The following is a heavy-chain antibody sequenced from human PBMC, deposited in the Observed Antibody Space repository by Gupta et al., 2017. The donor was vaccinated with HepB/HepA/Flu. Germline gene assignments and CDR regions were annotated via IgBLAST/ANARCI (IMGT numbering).Heavy chain of an antibody. V-gene: IGHV4-59*01. CDR1: DDSITSYY. CDR2: IYFRGSA. Sequence: QVQLQESGPGLVKPSETLSLTCTVSDDSITSYYWTWIRQPPGKGQEWIGHIYFRGSANYNPSLKSRVTISVDTSKNHFSLNLRSATAADTAVYYCARGVGQQLVRLDPWGQGTLVTVSS. CDR3: ARGVGQQLVRLDP. J-gene: IGHJ5*02. D-gene: IGHD6-13*01.